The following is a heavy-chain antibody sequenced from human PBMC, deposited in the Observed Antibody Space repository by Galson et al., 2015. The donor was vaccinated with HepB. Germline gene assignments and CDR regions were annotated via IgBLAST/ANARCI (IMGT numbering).Heavy chain of an antibody. V-gene: IGHV3-7*01. D-gene: IGHD3-10*01. CDR2: IKQDGSEK. Sequence: SLRLSCAASGFTFSSYWMSWVRQAPGKGLEWVANIKQDGSEKYYVDSVKGRFTISRDNAKNSLYLQMNSPRAADTAVYYCARGLRYYGSGTPTVPYYFDYWGQGTLVTVSS. J-gene: IGHJ4*02. CDR3: ARGLRYYGSGTPTVPYYFDY. CDR1: GFTFSSYW.